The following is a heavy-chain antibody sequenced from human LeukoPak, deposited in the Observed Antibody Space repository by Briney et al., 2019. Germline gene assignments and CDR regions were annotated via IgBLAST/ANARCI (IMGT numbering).Heavy chain of an antibody. CDR2: IVVGSGNT. CDR1: GFTFTSSA. Sequence: SVKVSCKASGFTFTSSAMQWVRQARGQRLEWIGWIVVGSGNTNYAQKVQERVTITRDMSTSTAYMELSSLRSEDTAVYYCAAVTSGDSYGFGEFDYWGQGTLVTVSS. J-gene: IGHJ4*02. V-gene: IGHV1-58*02. D-gene: IGHD5-18*01. CDR3: AAVTSGDSYGFGEFDY.